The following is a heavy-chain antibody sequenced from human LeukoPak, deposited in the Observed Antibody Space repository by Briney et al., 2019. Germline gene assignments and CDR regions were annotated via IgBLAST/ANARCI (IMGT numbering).Heavy chain of an antibody. CDR1: GGSISSSSYY. CDR3: ARDRINSSFDY. J-gene: IGHJ4*02. CDR2: IYYSGST. V-gene: IGHV4-39*07. Sequence: PSGTLSLTCTVSGGSISSSSYYWGWIRQPPGKGLEWIGSIYYSGSTYYNPSLKSRVTISVDTSKNQFSLKLSSVTAADTAVYYSARDRINSSFDYWGQGTLVTVSS. D-gene: IGHD6-13*01.